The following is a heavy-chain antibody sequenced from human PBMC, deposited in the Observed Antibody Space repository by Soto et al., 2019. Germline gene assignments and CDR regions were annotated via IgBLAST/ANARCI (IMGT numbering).Heavy chain of an antibody. CDR2: IYYSGST. V-gene: IGHV4-59*01. CDR1: GGSISSYY. J-gene: IGHJ6*02. CDR3: ARITIYGSGDTYYYYGMDV. Sequence: SETLSLTCTVSGGSISSYYWSWIRQPPGKGLEWIGYIYYSGSTNYNPSLKSRVTISVDTSKNQFSLKLSSVTAADTAVYYCARITIYGSGDTYYYYGMDVWGQGTRVTVSS. D-gene: IGHD3-10*01.